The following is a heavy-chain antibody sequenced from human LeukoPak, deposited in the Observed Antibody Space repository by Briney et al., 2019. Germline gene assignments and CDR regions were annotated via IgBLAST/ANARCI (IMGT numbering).Heavy chain of an antibody. Sequence: SETLSLTCTISGGSISSYYWSWIRQPPGKGLEWIGYIYYSGSTNYNPSLKSRVTISVDTSKNQFSLKLSSVTAADTAVYYCARLPVVPAAIDYWGQGTLVTVSS. CDR2: IYYSGST. V-gene: IGHV4-59*08. D-gene: IGHD2-2*01. J-gene: IGHJ4*02. CDR3: ARLPVVPAAIDY. CDR1: GGSISSYY.